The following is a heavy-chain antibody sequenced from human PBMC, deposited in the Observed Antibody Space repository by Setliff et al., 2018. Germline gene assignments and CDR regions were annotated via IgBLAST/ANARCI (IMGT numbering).Heavy chain of an antibody. CDR3: ARHLWGRYMAESSDYFDY. CDR2: IQSTGNT. CDR1: GVSFGSGTYY. J-gene: IGHJ4*02. V-gene: IGHV4-61*02. Sequence: SETLSLTCTVSGVSFGSGTYYWSWIRQPAGKGLEWIGLIQSTGNTNYNPSLQSRVTISIDTSKNQFSLKMSSVTAADTAVYYCARHLWGRYMAESSDYFDYWGQGSLVTVSS. D-gene: IGHD3-3*02.